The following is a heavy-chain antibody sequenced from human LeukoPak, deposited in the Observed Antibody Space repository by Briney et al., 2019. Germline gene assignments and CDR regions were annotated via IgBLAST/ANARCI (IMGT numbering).Heavy chain of an antibody. D-gene: IGHD2-2*01. CDR3: ARVTCSSTSCYGEPMDV. CDR2: ISAYNGNT. Sequence: ASVKVSCTASGYTFTSYGISWVRQAPGQGLEWMGWISAYNGNTNYAQKLQGRVTMTTDTSTSTAYMELRSLRSDDTAVYYCARVTCSSTSCYGEPMDVWGQGTTVTVSS. J-gene: IGHJ6*02. CDR1: GYTFTSYG. V-gene: IGHV1-18*01.